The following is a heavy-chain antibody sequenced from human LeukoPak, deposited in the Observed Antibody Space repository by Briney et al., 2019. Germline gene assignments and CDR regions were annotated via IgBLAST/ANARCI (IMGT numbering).Heavy chain of an antibody. CDR2: IIPIFGTA. Sequence: ASVKVSCKAFGGTFSSYAISWVRQAPGQGLEWMGGIIPIFGTANYAQKFQGRVTITADESTSTAYMELSSLRSEDTAVYYCARKVAGRLYFDYWGQGTLVTVSS. D-gene: IGHD6-19*01. CDR1: GGTFSSYA. J-gene: IGHJ4*02. CDR3: ARKVAGRLYFDY. V-gene: IGHV1-69*13.